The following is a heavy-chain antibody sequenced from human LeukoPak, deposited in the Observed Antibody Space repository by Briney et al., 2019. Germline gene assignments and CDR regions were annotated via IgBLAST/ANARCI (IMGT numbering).Heavy chain of an antibody. Sequence: SETLSLTCAVYGGSFSGYYWSWIRPPPGNGLEWMGSINHSGSTNYTPFLNSRVTISVDTSKNQFSLKLSSVTAADTAVYYCARTTMVRGVSQPTNSGVDVWGQGTTVTVSS. CDR2: INHSGST. V-gene: IGHV4-34*01. CDR1: GGSFSGYY. J-gene: IGHJ6*02. CDR3: ARTTMVRGVSQPTNSGVDV. D-gene: IGHD3-10*01.